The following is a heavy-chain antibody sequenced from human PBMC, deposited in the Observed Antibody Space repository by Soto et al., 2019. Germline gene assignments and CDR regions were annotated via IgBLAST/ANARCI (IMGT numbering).Heavy chain of an antibody. J-gene: IGHJ4*02. V-gene: IGHV4-39*02. Sequence: SETLSLTCTFSVVSISSSSYYWGWVRQPPGKGLEWIGSIYYSGSTYYNPSLKSRVTISVDTSKNQFSLKLSSVTAADTAVYYCAREYYYDSRGYYFQYWGQGTLVIVS. D-gene: IGHD3-22*01. CDR3: AREYYYDSRGYYFQY. CDR1: VVSISSSSYY. CDR2: IYYSGST.